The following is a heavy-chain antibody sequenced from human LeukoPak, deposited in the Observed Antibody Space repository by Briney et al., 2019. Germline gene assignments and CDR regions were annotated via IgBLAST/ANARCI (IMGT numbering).Heavy chain of an antibody. D-gene: IGHD3-10*01. CDR3: AKDYGSYGSGSKNWFDP. V-gene: IGHV3-23*01. CDR1: GFTFSSYA. CDR2: ISGSGGST. J-gene: IGHJ5*02. Sequence: GGSLRLSCAAPGFTFSSYAMSWVRQAPGKGLEWVLAISGSGGSTYYADSVKGGFTISRDNFKNTLYLQMNSLRAEDTAVYYCAKDYGSYGSGSKNWFDPWGQGTLVTVSS.